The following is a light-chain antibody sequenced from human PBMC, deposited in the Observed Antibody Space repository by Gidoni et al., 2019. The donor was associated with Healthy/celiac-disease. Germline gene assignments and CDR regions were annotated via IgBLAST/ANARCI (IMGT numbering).Light chain of an antibody. CDR3: QQYGSSPFT. CDR2: GAS. J-gene: IGKJ5*01. Sequence: EIVLTQSPGTLSLSPGERATFSCRASQSVSSNYLAWYQQKPGQAPRLLIFGASSRAAGILDRFSGSGSGTDFTLTISRLEPEDFAMYYCQQYGSSPFTFGQGTRLEIK. CDR1: QSVSSNY. V-gene: IGKV3-20*01.